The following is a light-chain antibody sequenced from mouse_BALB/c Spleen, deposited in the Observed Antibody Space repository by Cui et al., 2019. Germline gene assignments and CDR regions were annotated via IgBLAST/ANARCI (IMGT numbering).Light chain of an antibody. V-gene: IGKV4-68*01. CDR2: LTS. CDR1: SSVSY. J-gene: IGKJ1*01. Sequence: QIVLTQSPALMSASPGEKVTMTCSASSSVSYMYWYQQKPRSSPKPWIYLTSNLASGVPARFSGSGSGTSYSLTISSMEAEDAATYYSQQWSSWTFGGGTKLEIK. CDR3: QQWSSWT.